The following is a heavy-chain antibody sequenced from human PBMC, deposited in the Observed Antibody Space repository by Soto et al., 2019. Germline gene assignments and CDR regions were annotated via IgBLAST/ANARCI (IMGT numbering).Heavy chain of an antibody. V-gene: IGHV4-34*01. CDR3: GRSADYSDNWFDS. D-gene: IGHD2-2*01. J-gene: IGHJ5*01. Sequence: TLSLTCAVYGGSFSGYYWSWIRQPPGKGLEWIGEINHSGSTNYNPSLKSRVTISVDTSKNQFSLKLSSVTAADTAVYYCGRSADYSDNWFDSWGQGTLVTVSS. CDR1: GGSFSGYY. CDR2: INHSGST.